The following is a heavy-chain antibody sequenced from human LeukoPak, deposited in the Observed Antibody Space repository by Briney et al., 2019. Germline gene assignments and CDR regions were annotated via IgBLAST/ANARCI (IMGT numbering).Heavy chain of an antibody. D-gene: IGHD3-10*01. CDR1: AYTFTTYD. CDR2: MNPNSGNT. J-gene: IGHJ4*02. Sequence: ASVKVSCKASAYTFTTYDINWVRQATGHGREWMGWMNPNSGNTGYAQKFQGRVTMTRNTSMSTAYMELNSLRSEDTAVYYCARANYYGSGKKDLDYWGQGTLVTVSS. CDR3: ARANYYGSGKKDLDY. V-gene: IGHV1-8*01.